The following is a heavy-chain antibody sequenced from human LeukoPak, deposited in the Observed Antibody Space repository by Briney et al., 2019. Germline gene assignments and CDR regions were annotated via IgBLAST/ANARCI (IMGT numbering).Heavy chain of an antibody. V-gene: IGHV3-30*04. Sequence: GTSLRLSCTASGFIFSTYAFHWVRQAPGKVPERMAYITYDGSNTYFADSVKGRFTLSKDNSKNALYLQMNSLRPADTAVYYCARPGGYAFDIWGQGTMVTVSS. D-gene: IGHD3-10*01. J-gene: IGHJ3*02. CDR3: ARPGGYAFDI. CDR1: GFIFSTYA. CDR2: ITYDGSNT.